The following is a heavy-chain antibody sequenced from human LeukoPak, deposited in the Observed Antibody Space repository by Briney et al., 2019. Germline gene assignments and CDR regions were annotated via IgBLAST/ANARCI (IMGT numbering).Heavy chain of an antibody. CDR1: GFTLSSYW. CDR2: IKSDGGNT. CDR3: ARGYATRGRDSSVGFDF. Sequence: GGSLRLSCTASGFTLSSYWRHWVRPAPGKGLLWVSRIKSDGGNTDYADSVKGRFTISRDNSQNKLYLQMNSLRAEDTAVYYCARGYATRGRDSSVGFDFWGQGTLVTVSS. J-gene: IGHJ4*02. D-gene: IGHD6-25*01. V-gene: IGHV3-74*01.